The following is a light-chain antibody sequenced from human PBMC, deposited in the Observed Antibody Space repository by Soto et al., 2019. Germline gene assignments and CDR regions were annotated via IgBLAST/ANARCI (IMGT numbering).Light chain of an antibody. V-gene: IGKV1-9*01. Sequence: DIQLTQSPSFLSASVGDRVTITCRASQGVSSHLAWHQQKPGKAPKLLIYEVSTLQSGVSSRFSGSGSGTDFTLTISSLQSEDFATYYCQQHYSYPITFGGGTKVDIK. CDR2: EVS. J-gene: IGKJ4*01. CDR1: QGVSSH. CDR3: QQHYSYPIT.